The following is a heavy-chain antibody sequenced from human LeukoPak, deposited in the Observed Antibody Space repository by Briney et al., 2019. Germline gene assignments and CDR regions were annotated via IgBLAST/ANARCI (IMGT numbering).Heavy chain of an antibody. CDR1: GGTFISYA. CDR2: IIPIFGTA. D-gene: IGHD5-12*01. Sequence: SVKVSCKASGGTFISYAISWVRQAPGQGLEWMGGIIPIFGTANYAQKSQGRVTITADESTSTAYMELSSLRSEDTAVYYCARVSGYSGYDLAMYYFDYWGQGTLVTVSS. J-gene: IGHJ4*02. V-gene: IGHV1-69*13. CDR3: ARVSGYSGYDLAMYYFDY.